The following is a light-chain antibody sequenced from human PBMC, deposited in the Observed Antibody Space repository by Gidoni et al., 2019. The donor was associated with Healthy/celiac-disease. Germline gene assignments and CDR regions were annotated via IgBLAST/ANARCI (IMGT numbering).Light chain of an antibody. CDR2: QDS. Sequence: SYELTQPPSVSVYPGQTASITCSGDKLGDKYACWYQQKPGQPPVLVIYQDSKRPSGIPERFSGSNSGNTATLTISGTQAMDEADYYCQAWDSSTAVVFGGGTKLTVL. CDR3: QAWDSSTAVV. V-gene: IGLV3-1*01. J-gene: IGLJ2*01. CDR1: KLGDKY.